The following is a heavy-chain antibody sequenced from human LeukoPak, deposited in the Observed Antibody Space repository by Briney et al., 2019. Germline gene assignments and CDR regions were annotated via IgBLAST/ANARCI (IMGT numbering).Heavy chain of an antibody. CDR1: GFTFSNYG. V-gene: IGHV3-30*02. J-gene: IGHJ2*01. Sequence: PGGSLRLSCTASGFTFSNYGMHWVRQAPGKGLEWVAFIRYDGGRTNFADSVKGRFTISRDISNKTVFLQMNSLRAEDTAVYYCAKKSRTRPVPFCGNSASYWYFDLRGRGTQVTVCS. CDR3: AKKSRTRPVPFCGNSASYWYFDL. CDR2: IRYDGGRT. D-gene: IGHD4-23*01.